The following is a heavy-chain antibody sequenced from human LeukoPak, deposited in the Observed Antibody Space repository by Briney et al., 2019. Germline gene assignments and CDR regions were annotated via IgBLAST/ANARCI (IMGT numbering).Heavy chain of an antibody. CDR3: TTVAYYYDSSGYPDY. D-gene: IGHD3-22*01. CDR2: IKSKTDGGTT. Sequence: GGSLRLSCAATGFTLSNAWMSWVRQAPGKGLEWVGRIKSKTDGGTTDYAAPVKGRFTISRDYSKNTLYLQMNSLKTEDTAVYYCTTVAYYYDSSGYPDYWGQGTLVTVSS. V-gene: IGHV3-15*01. J-gene: IGHJ4*02. CDR1: GFTLSNAW.